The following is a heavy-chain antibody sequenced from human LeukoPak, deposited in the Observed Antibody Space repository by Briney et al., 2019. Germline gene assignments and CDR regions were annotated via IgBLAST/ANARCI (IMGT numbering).Heavy chain of an antibody. J-gene: IGHJ4*02. D-gene: IGHD3-9*01. CDR3: ARGAPDYDILTGYYWGX. CDR1: EFTFSDYY. V-gene: IGHV3-11*01. Sequence: GGSLRLSCAASEFTFSDYYMSWIRQAPGKGLEWVSYISGSGSTIYYADSVKGRFTISRDNAKNSLYLQMNSLRAEDTAVYYCARGAPDYDILTGYYWGXXXQXTXVTVSS. CDR2: ISGSGSTI.